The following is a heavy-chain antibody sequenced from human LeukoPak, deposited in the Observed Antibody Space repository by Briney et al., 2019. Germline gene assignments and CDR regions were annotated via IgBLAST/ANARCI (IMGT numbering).Heavy chain of an antibody. V-gene: IGHV1-18*01. CDR2: ISAYNGNT. CDR1: RYTFTSYG. Sequence: ASVKVSCKASRYTFTSYGISWVRQAPGQGLEWMGWISAYNGNTNYAQKLQGRVTMTTDTSTSTAYMELRSLRSEDTAVYYCATDLEEAYDSSGYSDYWGQGTLVTVSS. J-gene: IGHJ4*02. CDR3: ATDLEEAYDSSGYSDY. D-gene: IGHD3-22*01.